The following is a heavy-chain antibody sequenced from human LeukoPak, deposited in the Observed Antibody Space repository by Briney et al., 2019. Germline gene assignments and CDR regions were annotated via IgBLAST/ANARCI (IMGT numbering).Heavy chain of an antibody. CDR1: GGTFSSYA. CDR3: AREHSSGYYNNWFDP. V-gene: IGHV1-69*04. J-gene: IGHJ5*02. CDR2: IIPILGIA. Sequence: GASVKVSCKASGGTFSSYAISWVRQAPGQGLEWMGRIIPILGIANYAQKFQGRVTITADKSTSTAYMELSSLRSEDTAVYYCAREHSSGYYNNWFDPWGQGTLVTVSS. D-gene: IGHD3-22*01.